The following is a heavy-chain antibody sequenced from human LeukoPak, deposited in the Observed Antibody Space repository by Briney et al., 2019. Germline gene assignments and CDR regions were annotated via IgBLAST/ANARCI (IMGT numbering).Heavy chain of an antibody. CDR1: GGSISSGGYY. CDR2: IYYSGST. Sequence: SQTLSLTCTVSGGSISSGGYYWSWIRQHPGKGLEWIEYIYYSGSTYYNPSLKSRVTISVDTSKNQFSLKLSSVTAADTAVYYCARDRGEGWLQSFDYWGQGTLVTVSS. CDR3: ARDRGEGWLQSFDY. D-gene: IGHD5-24*01. V-gene: IGHV4-31*03. J-gene: IGHJ4*02.